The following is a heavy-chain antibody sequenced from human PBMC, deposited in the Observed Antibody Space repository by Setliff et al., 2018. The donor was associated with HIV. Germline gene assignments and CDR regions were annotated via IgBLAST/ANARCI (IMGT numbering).Heavy chain of an antibody. J-gene: IGHJ6*03. CDR1: GGSFAASH. CDR3: ARESYSGAWEVNYYYMDV. V-gene: IGHV4-34*01. D-gene: IGHD6-19*01. Sequence: SETLSLTCAVYGGSFAASHWSWIRQSPGKGLEWIGEISHSGDTKYTPSLKGRLTISIDTSKKQFSLRLKSVTAADAAVYYCARESYSGAWEVNYYYMDVWGKVTSVTVSS. CDR2: ISHSGDT.